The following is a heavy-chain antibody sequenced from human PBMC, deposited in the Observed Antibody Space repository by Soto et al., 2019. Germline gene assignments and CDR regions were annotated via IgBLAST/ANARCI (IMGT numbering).Heavy chain of an antibody. J-gene: IGHJ4*03. CDR2: ISGSGTTI. CDR3: ARGWIDFWSATGYFEF. Sequence: GGSLRLSCAASGFTFDSYEMNWVRQSPGAGLEWVSYISGSGTTIYYADSVKGRFIISRGNAKNSLYLQMNSLGAEDTAIYYCARGWIDFWSATGYFEFGGRGTRVTVSS. V-gene: IGHV3-48*03. D-gene: IGHD3-3*01. CDR1: GFTFDSYE.